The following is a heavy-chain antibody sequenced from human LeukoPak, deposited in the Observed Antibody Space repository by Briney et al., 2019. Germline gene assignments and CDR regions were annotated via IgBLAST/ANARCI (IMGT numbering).Heavy chain of an antibody. D-gene: IGHD6-6*01. J-gene: IGHJ6*03. CDR1: GGSISSYY. CDR3: ARDRWGSTSSESRTDYYYYYMDV. V-gene: IGHV4-59*01. Sequence: SETLSLTCTVSGGSISSYYWSWIRQPPGKGLEWIGSIYYSGSTNYNPSLKSRVTISVDTSKNQFSLKLSSVTAADTAVYYCARDRWGSTSSESRTDYYYYYMDVWGKGTTVTVSS. CDR2: IYYSGST.